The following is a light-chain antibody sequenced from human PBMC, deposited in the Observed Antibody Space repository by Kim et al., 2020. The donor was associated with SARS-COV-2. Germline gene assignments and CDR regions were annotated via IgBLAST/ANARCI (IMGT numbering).Light chain of an antibody. CDR3: QVWDSSTYV. Sequence: LALGQTARITCGGNNIGSKNVHWYQQKPGQAPVLVIYRDSNRPSGIPERFSGSNSGNTATLTISRAQAGDEADYYCQVWDSSTYVFGTGTKVTVL. V-gene: IGLV3-9*01. CDR1: NIGSKN. J-gene: IGLJ1*01. CDR2: RDS.